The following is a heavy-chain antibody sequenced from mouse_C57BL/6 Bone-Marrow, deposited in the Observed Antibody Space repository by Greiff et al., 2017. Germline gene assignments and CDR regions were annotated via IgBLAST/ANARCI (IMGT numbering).Heavy chain of an antibody. CDR2: ITPNNGGT. V-gene: IGHV1-18*01. CDR3: ARRPVYYGSSMDFDY. CDR1: GYTFTDYN. Sequence: VQLQQSGPELVKPGASVKIPCKASGYTFTDYNMDWVKQSHGKSLEWIGDITPNNGGTIYNQKFKGKATLTVDKSSSTAYMELRSLTSEDTAVYYCARRPVYYGSSMDFDYWGQGTTLTVSS. J-gene: IGHJ2*01. D-gene: IGHD1-1*01.